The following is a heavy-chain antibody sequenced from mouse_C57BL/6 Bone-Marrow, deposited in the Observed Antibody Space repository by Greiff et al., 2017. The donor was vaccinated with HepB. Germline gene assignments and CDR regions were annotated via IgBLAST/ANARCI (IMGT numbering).Heavy chain of an antibody. CDR3: ARSHYYYGSSYYAMDY. CDR1: GYTFTSYW. CDR2: IHPNSGST. D-gene: IGHD1-1*01. Sequence: QVQLQQPGAELVKPGASVKLSCKASGYTFTSYWMHWVKQSPGQGLEWIGMIHPNSGSTNYNEKFKSKATLTVDKSSSTAYMQLSSLTSEDSAVYYCARSHYYYGSSYYAMDYWGQGTSVTVSS. V-gene: IGHV1-64*01. J-gene: IGHJ4*01.